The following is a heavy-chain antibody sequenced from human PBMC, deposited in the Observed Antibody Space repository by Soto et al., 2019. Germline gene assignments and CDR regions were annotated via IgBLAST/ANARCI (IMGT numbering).Heavy chain of an antibody. CDR2: INHSGST. CDR1: GGSISSGGYY. Sequence: SETLSLTCTVSGGSISSGGYYWSWIRQPPGKGLEWIGEINHSGSTNYNPSLKSRVTISVDTSKNQFSLKLSSVTAADTAVYYCARYSSSWTGYYGMDVWGQGTTVTVSS. V-gene: IGHV4-39*07. J-gene: IGHJ6*02. CDR3: ARYSSSWTGYYGMDV. D-gene: IGHD6-13*01.